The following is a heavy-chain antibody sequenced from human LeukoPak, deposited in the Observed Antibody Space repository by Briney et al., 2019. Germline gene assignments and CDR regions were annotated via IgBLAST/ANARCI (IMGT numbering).Heavy chain of an antibody. CDR2: ISSSSSYI. D-gene: IGHD3-16*02. Sequence: GGSLRLSCAASGFTFSSYSMNWVRQAPGKGLEWVSSISSSSSYIYYADSVKGRFTISRDNAKNSLYLQMNSLRAEDTAVYYCARDSERTGIVTEPYYYYGMDVWGQGTTVTVSS. V-gene: IGHV3-21*01. CDR1: GFTFSSYS. CDR3: ARDSERTGIVTEPYYYYGMDV. J-gene: IGHJ6*02.